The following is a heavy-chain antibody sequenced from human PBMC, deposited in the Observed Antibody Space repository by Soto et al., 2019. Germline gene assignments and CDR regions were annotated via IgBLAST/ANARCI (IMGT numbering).Heavy chain of an antibody. J-gene: IGHJ4*02. V-gene: IGHV3-30*03. CDR2: ISYDGSNK. CDR1: GFTFSSYG. Sequence: GGSLRLSCAASGFTFSSYGMHWVRQAPGKGLEWVAVISYDGSNKYYADSVKGRFTISRDNSKNTLYLQMNSLRAEDTAVYYCATGRVCKYGVVPADDIAAAGIGCLGSDYWGQGTLVTVSS. CDR3: ATGRVCKYGVVPADDIAAAGIGCLGSDY. D-gene: IGHD6-13*01.